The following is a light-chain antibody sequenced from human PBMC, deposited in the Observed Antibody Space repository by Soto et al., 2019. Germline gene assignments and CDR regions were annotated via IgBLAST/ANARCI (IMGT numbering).Light chain of an antibody. CDR3: QSCGSSLSVL. V-gene: IGLV1-40*01. CDR1: SSNIGAGYD. CDR2: ANS. J-gene: IGLJ2*01. Sequence: QSVLTQPPSVSGAPGQRVTISCTGSSSNIGAGYDVHWFQQLPGTAPKLLIYANSNRPSGVPDRFSGSKSGTSASLAITGLEAEDEADYYCQSCGSSLSVLFGGGTKLTVL.